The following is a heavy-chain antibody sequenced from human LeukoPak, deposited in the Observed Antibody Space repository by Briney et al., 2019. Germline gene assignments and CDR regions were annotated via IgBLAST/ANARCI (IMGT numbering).Heavy chain of an antibody. J-gene: IGHJ5*02. CDR2: AYHDEWPGNSK. V-gene: IGHV3-33*01. Sequence: GRSLRLSCAASGFIFSSYGMHWVRQAPGKGLEWVAVAYHDEWPGNSKYYADSVKGRFTISRDNSKNTLYLQMNSLRAADTAVYYCARDGLRGNNWFDPWGQGTLVTVSS. CDR1: GFIFSSYG. CDR3: ARDGLRGNNWFDP. D-gene: IGHD5-24*01.